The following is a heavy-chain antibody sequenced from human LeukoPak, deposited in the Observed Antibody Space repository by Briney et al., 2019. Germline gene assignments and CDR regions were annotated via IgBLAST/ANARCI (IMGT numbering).Heavy chain of an antibody. CDR2: IIPIFGTA. V-gene: IGHV1-69*06. D-gene: IGHD6-25*01. Sequence: ASVKVSCKASGGTFSSYAISWVRQAPGQGLEWMGGIIPIFGTANYAQKFQGRVTIAADKSTSTAYMELSSLRSEDTAVYYCARGPISGDYVTYWGQGTLVTVSS. J-gene: IGHJ4*02. CDR3: ARGPISGDYVTY. CDR1: GGTFSSYA.